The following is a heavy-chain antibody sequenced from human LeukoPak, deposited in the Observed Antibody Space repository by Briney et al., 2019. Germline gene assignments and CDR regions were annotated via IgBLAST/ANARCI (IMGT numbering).Heavy chain of an antibody. V-gene: IGHV4-61*02. Sequence: SQTLSLTCTVSGGSISSGSYYWSWIRQPAGKGLEWIGRIYTSGGTNYNPSLKSRVTISVDTSKNQFSLKLSSVTAADTAVYYCASQRPKNVLRFLEWGGGNFDIWGQGTMVTVSS. D-gene: IGHD3-3*01. CDR2: IYTSGGT. CDR1: GGSISSGSYY. CDR3: ASQRPKNVLRFLEWGGGNFDI. J-gene: IGHJ3*02.